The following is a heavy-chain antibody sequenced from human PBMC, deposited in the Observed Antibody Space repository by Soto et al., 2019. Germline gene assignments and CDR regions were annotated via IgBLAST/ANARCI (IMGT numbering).Heavy chain of an antibody. CDR2: INDRGSI. CDR3: ARESHDILTGPPWVWYFDL. V-gene: IGHV4-34*01. CDR1: GGSFSGYY. Sequence: QVQLQQWGAGPLRSLETLSLTCGVSGGSFSGYYWAWIRQSPGKGLEWIGEINDRGSINYNPFLKSPVSISVDPSKNHYSLNLRSVTAADTAVYYCARESHDILTGPPWVWYFDLWGRGTLVTVSS. J-gene: IGHJ2*01. D-gene: IGHD3-9*01.